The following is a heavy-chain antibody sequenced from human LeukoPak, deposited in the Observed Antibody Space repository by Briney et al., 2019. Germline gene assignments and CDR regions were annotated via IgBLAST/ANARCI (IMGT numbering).Heavy chain of an antibody. CDR1: GFTFSDYY. V-gene: IGHV3-23*01. J-gene: IGHJ3*02. CDR3: AKKVFGGVDI. D-gene: IGHD3-16*01. CDR2: ISASGART. Sequence: PGGSLRLSCAASGFTFSDYYMSWVRQAPGKGLEWVSAISASGARTYYADFVKGRFTISRDNSKNTLYLQMNSLRAEHTAVYYCAKKVFGGVDIWGQGTMVTVSS.